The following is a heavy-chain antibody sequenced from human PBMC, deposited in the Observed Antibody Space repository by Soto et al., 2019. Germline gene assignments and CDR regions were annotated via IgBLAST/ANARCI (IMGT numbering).Heavy chain of an antibody. CDR1: GGNFNTYP. J-gene: IGHJ3*02. D-gene: IGHD3-16*01. CDR2: IIPIFGTP. V-gene: IGHV1-69*18. CDR3: ARDSRLWGSTGWKRENLFDI. Sequence: QVQLEQSGAEVKRPGSSVKVSCKTSGGNFNTYPISWVRQAPGHRLELMGKIIPIFGTPDYGQKFQGRVTINADEATTTVYMELRSLKSDDSAVYYCARDSRLWGSTGWKRENLFDIWGQGTMVTVSS.